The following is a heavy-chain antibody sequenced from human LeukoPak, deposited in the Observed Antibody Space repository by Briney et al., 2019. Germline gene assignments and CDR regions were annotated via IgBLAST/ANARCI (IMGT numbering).Heavy chain of an antibody. CDR2: IRANGGDT. CDR1: GFTFSTFS. Sequence: GPSLRLSCVPSGFTFSTFSMGWVRQAPGKGLEWVSAIRANGGDTYYADSVKGRFTISRDNSKNTLYLQMNSLRAEDTAIYYCAKDRGYWGQGTLVTVSS. V-gene: IGHV3-23*01. J-gene: IGHJ4*02. CDR3: AKDRGY.